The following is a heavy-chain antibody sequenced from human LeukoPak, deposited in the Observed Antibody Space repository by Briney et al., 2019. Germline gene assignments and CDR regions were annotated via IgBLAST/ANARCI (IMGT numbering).Heavy chain of an antibody. CDR3: ARFLYGAKRAFDY. V-gene: IGHV4-59*12. D-gene: IGHD4/OR15-4a*01. J-gene: IGHJ4*02. CDR2: IYYSGST. Sequence: PSETLSLTCTVSGGSISSYSWSWIRQPPGKGLEWIGYIYYSGSTNYNPSLKSRVTISVDTSKNQFSLKLSSVTAADTAVYYCARFLYGAKRAFDYWGQGTLVTVSS. CDR1: GGSISSYS.